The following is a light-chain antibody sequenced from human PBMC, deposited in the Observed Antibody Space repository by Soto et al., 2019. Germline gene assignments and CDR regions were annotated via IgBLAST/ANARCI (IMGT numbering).Light chain of an antibody. Sequence: DIQMTQSPSSLSASVGDIVTITCRASQNIGNYLNWYQQKPGKVPNLLIYGASSLQSGVPSRFSGSGSETDFTLTLNNLQPEDVATYYCQQSYTAVFTFGPGTKVDIK. J-gene: IGKJ3*01. CDR1: QNIGNY. CDR2: GAS. CDR3: QQSYTAVFT. V-gene: IGKV1-39*01.